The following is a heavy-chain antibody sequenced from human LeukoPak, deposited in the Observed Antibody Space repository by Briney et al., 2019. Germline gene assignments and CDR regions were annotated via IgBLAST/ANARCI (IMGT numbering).Heavy chain of an antibody. CDR2: IYHSGST. D-gene: IGHD4-17*01. J-gene: IGHJ4*02. V-gene: IGHV4-4*02. CDR3: ARVGDYGDFLDY. CDR1: GGSISGSNW. Sequence: SETLSLTCAVSGGSISGSNWWSWVRQPPGKGLEWIGEIYHSGSTNYNPSLKSRVTISVDKSKNQFSLKLSSVTAADTAVYYCARVGDYGDFLDYWGQGTLVTVSS.